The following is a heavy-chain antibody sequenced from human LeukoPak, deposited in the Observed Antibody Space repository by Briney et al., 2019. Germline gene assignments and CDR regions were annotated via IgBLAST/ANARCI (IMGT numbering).Heavy chain of an antibody. CDR3: ARLPYYYDSSGYFDY. CDR1: GGSIRSSSYY. CDR2: IYYSGST. V-gene: IGHV4-39*07. D-gene: IGHD3-22*01. J-gene: IGHJ4*02. Sequence: SETLSLTCTVSGGSIRSSSYYWGWIRQPPGKGLEWIGSIYYSGSTYYNPSLKSRVTISVDTSKNQFSLKLSSVTAADTAVYYCARLPYYYDSSGYFDYWGQGTLVTVSS.